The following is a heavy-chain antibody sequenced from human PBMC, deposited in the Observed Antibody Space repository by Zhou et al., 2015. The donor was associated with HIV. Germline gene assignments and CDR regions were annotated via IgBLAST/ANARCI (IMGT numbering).Heavy chain of an antibody. CDR1: YTFITSG. Sequence: GQLVQSGPEVKKPGASVKVSCKAYYTFITSGISWVRQAPGQGLEWMGWVSNYNGKTEYAQKFQGRVTMTSDRSSTTAFLEIRRLKIDDTALYFCARDPGVLSGPGALLDAWGQGTLVTVSS. V-gene: IGHV1-18*01. CDR2: VSNYNGKT. CDR3: ARDPGVLSGPGALLDA. J-gene: IGHJ5*01. D-gene: IGHD3-10*01.